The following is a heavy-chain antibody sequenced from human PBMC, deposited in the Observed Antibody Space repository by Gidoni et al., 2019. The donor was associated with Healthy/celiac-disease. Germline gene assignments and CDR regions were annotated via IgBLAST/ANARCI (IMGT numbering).Heavy chain of an antibody. D-gene: IGHD4-17*01. CDR2: ISWNSGSI. CDR3: AKDLLTTWAVGLTGAFDI. V-gene: IGHV3-9*01. CDR1: GFTFDDYA. Sequence: EVQLVESGGGLVQPGRSLRLSCAASGFTFDDYAMHWVRQAPGKGLEWVSGISWNSGSIGYADSVKGRFTISRDNAKNSLYLQMNSLRAEDTALYYCAKDLLTTWAVGLTGAFDIWGQGTMVTVSS. J-gene: IGHJ3*02.